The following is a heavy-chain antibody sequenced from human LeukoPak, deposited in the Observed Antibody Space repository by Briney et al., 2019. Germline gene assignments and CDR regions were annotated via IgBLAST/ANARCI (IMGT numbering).Heavy chain of an antibody. D-gene: IGHD4-23*01. J-gene: IGHJ4*02. CDR1: GFTFSSYG. CDR3: AREVTPYY. CDR2: IKQDGSEK. Sequence: GGSLRLSCAASGFTFSSYGMHWVRQPPGKWLEWVANIKQDGSEKYYVDSVKGRFTISRDNAKNSLFLQMNSLRAEDTAVYYCAREVTPYYWGQGTLVTVSS. V-gene: IGHV3-7*01.